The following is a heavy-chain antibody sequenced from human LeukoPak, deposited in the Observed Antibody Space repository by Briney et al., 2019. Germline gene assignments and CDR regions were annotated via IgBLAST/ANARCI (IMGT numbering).Heavy chain of an antibody. CDR2: ISSNGGAT. Sequence: PGGSLRLSCSASGFTLSSSAMHSVRQAPRKGPQYVSAISSNGGATYYADSVKGRFTNSRDSSKNTLYLQVSSLSAEDTAVYYCVKDRRRAAISIYGSGSVRTYWGQGTLVSVSS. V-gene: IGHV3-64D*06. D-gene: IGHD3-10*01. CDR1: GFTLSSSA. CDR3: VKDRRRAAISIYGSGSVRTY. J-gene: IGHJ4*02.